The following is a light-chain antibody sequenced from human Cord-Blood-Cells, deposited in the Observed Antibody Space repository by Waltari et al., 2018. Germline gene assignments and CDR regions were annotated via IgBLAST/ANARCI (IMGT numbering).Light chain of an antibody. Sequence: DIVMTQSPDSLAVSLGERATINCKSSQSVLYSSNNKNYLAWYQQKPGKSPKLLIYWASTRESGVPDRCSGSGSGTDFTLTISSLQAEDVAVYYCQQYYSTPFTFGPGTKVDIK. CDR2: WAS. J-gene: IGKJ3*01. V-gene: IGKV4-1*01. CDR3: QQYYSTPFT. CDR1: QSVLYSSNNKNY.